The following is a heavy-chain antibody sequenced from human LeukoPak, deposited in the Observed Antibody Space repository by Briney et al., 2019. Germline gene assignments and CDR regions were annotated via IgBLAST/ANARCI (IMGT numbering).Heavy chain of an antibody. V-gene: IGHV4-61*02. CDR1: GGSISSGSYY. D-gene: IGHD3-9*01. CDR3: ARRRYYGDFFDY. J-gene: IGHJ4*02. Sequence: SETLSLTCTVSGGSISSGSYYWSWIRQPAGKGLEWIGRIFTSGNINYNPSLKSRVTISLDTSKNQFSLKLNSVTAADTAVYYCARRRYYGDFFDYWGQGTLVTVSS. CDR2: IFTSGNI.